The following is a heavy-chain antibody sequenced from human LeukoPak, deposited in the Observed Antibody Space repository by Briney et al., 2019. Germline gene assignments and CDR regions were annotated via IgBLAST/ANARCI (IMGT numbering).Heavy chain of an antibody. D-gene: IGHD5-18*01. CDR1: GFTFSSYE. CDR2: ISSSAGTT. V-gene: IGHV3-48*03. CDR3: ARQQQQLWYD. J-gene: IGHJ4*02. Sequence: GGSLRLYCAASGFTFSSYEMNWVGQAPGKGLEWVSYISSSAGTTYYADSVKGRFTISRDNAKNSLYLQMNSLRAEDTAVYFCARQQQQLWYDWGQGTLVTVSS.